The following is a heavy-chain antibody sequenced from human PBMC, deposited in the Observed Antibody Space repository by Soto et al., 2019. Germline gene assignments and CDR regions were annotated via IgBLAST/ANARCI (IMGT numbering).Heavy chain of an antibody. V-gene: IGHV3-21*01. J-gene: IGHJ4*02. D-gene: IGHD5-18*01. CDR3: ARDQPGYSYGYGLGY. CDR1: GFTFSSYS. CDR2: ISSSSSYI. Sequence: EVQLVESGGGLVKPGGSLRLSCAASGFTFSSYSMNWVRQAPGKGLEWVSSISSSSSYIDYADSVKGRFTISRYNAKNSLYLQMNSLSAEDTAVYYCARDQPGYSYGYGLGYWGQGTLVTVSS.